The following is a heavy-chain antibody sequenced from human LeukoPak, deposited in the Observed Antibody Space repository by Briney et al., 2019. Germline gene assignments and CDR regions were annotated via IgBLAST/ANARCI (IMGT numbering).Heavy chain of an antibody. Sequence: SETLSLTCTVSGGSISSYYWSWIRQPPGKGLEWIGYIYYSGSTNYNPSLKSRVTISVDTSKNQFSLKLSSVTAADTAVYYCARVDRSTGYDPWGQGTLVTVSS. CDR1: GGSISSYY. D-gene: IGHD3-9*01. V-gene: IGHV4-59*01. CDR2: IYYSGST. CDR3: ARVDRSTGYDP. J-gene: IGHJ5*02.